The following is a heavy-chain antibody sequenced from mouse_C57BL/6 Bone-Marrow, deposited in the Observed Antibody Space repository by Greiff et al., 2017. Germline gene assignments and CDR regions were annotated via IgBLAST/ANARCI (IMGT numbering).Heavy chain of an antibody. D-gene: IGHD2-3*01. V-gene: IGHV3-6*01. J-gene: IGHJ3*01. CDR1: GYSITSGYY. Sequence: EVQRVESGPGLVKPSQSLSLTCSVTGYSITSGYYWNWIRQFPGNKLEWMGYISYDGSNNYNPSLKNRISITRDTSKNQFFLKLNSVTTEDTATYYCARRDGFSWFAYWGQGTLVTVSA. CDR2: ISYDGSN. CDR3: ARRDGFSWFAY.